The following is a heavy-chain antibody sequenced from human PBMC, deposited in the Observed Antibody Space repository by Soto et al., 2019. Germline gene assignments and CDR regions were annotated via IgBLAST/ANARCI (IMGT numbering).Heavy chain of an antibody. CDR3: ARGSDGVWNWFDP. CDR1: GGSISSGFYS. Sequence: SETLSLTCAISGGSISSGFYSWSWIRQPPGQGLEWIGYIYNSGNTYYNPSLMSRVTISVDRSQNHFSLKLTSVTAADTAVYYCARGSDGVWNWFDPWGQGTQVTVSS. V-gene: IGHV4-30-2*01. D-gene: IGHD2-21*02. CDR2: IYNSGNT. J-gene: IGHJ5*02.